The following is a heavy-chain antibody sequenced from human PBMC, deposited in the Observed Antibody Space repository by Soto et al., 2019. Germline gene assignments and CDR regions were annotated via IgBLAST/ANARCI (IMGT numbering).Heavy chain of an antibody. V-gene: IGHV4-39*01. J-gene: IGHJ6*02. CDR2: IYYSGST. CDR3: ASIRYYDISGAMDV. D-gene: IGHD3-22*01. CDR1: VGSTSSADYY. Sequence: SETLSLTCSVSVGSTSSADYYWALTRQPPGKGLEWIGTIYYSGSTYSNPSLKSRVAMSIDTSNNQFTLEMRSVTAADTAVYYCASIRYYDISGAMDVWGQGATVTVSS.